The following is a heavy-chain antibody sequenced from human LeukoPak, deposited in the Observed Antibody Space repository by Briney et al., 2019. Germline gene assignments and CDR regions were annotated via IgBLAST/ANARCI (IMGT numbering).Heavy chain of an antibody. J-gene: IGHJ2*01. D-gene: IGHD4-17*01. CDR3: ARGLTTVTTGYWYFDL. CDR2: VSAYNGVT. Sequence: GASVKVSCKASGYTFTSYAISWVRQAPGQGLEWMGWVSAYNGVTNYAQNFQDRVTMTTDTPTTTAYMELRSLRSDDTAVYYCARGLTTVTTGYWYFDLWGRGTLVTVSS. CDR1: GYTFTSYA. V-gene: IGHV1-18*01.